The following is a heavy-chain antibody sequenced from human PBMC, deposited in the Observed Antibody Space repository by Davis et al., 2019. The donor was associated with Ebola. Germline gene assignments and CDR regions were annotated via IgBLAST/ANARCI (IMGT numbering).Heavy chain of an antibody. CDR2: ISYDGSNK. J-gene: IGHJ4*02. Sequence: PGGSLRLSCAASGFTFSSYAMHWVRQAPGKGLEWVAFISYDGSNKYYADSVKGRFTISRDNSKNTLYLQMNSLGAEDTTVYYCARDDSYSSGRPLYYWGQGTLVTVSS. D-gene: IGHD6-19*01. CDR3: ARDDSYSSGRPLYY. CDR1: GFTFSSYA. V-gene: IGHV3-30*04.